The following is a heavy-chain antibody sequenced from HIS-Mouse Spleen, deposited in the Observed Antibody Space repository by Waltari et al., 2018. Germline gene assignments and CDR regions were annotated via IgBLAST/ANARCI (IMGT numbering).Heavy chain of an antibody. CDR2: IYYSGRR. CDR1: GGSISSSSYY. D-gene: IGHD6-13*01. J-gene: IGHJ2*01. V-gene: IGHV4-39*07. Sequence: QLQLQESGPGLVKPSETLSLTCTVSGGSISSSSYYWGWIRQPPGKGLEWIGSIYYSGRRYYNPSLKSRVTISVDTSKNQFALKLSSVTAADTAVYYCAREIPYSSSWYDWYFDLWGRGTLVTVSS. CDR3: AREIPYSSSWYDWYFDL.